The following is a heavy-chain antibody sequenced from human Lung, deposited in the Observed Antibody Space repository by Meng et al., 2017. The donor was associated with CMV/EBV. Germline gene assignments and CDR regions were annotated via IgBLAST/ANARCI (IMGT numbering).Heavy chain of an antibody. J-gene: IGHJ3*02. D-gene: IGHD3/OR15-3a*01. V-gene: IGHV4-39*07. CDR3: ARGVGVYNFWTGSEPTGAYDT. CDR2: TYYRGST. Sequence: SETLSLXXTVSGGSITSSTYYWGWIRQPPGKGLEWLGSTYYRGSTYYNPSLKSRVTISIDTSKIQFSLWLTSVTAADTAVYYCARGVGVYNFWTGSEPTGAYDTRCHGTXVTVSS. CDR1: GGSITSSTYY.